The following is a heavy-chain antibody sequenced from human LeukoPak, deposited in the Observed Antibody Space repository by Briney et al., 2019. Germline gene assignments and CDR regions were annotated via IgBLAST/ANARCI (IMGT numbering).Heavy chain of an antibody. V-gene: IGHV3-66*01. CDR1: GILVSSNY. Sequence: GGSLRLSCVASGILVSSNYMSWVRQAPGKGLEWVSFIDSTGSTYYADSVKGRFTISRDNSRNTLYLQMNSLRVEDTAVYYCARDGGSHGAYPPRWGQGTVVTVS. CDR2: IDSTGST. J-gene: IGHJ4*02. CDR3: ARDGGSHGAYPPR. D-gene: IGHD4-17*01.